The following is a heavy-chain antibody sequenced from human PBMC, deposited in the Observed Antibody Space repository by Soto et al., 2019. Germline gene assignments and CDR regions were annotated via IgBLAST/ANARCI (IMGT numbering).Heavy chain of an antibody. CDR3: AKDWNSASGYRVAYFDI. D-gene: IGHD6-13*01. J-gene: IGHJ3*02. CDR2: ISGSGGST. Sequence: GGSLRLSCAASGFTFTTYAMSWVRPAPEKGREWVSGISGSGGSTYYAGSVKGRFTISRDNSKNTLYLQMDTLRADDTAVYYCAKDWNSASGYRVAYFDIWGQGTMVTVSS. V-gene: IGHV3-23*01. CDR1: GFTFTTYA.